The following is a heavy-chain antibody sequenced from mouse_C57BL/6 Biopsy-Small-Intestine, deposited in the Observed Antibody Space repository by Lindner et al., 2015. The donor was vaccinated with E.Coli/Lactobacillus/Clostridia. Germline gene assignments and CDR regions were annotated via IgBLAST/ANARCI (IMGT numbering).Heavy chain of an antibody. D-gene: IGHD2-13*01. CDR1: GYTFTSYS. J-gene: IGHJ3*01. CDR2: IYPKSGYT. V-gene: IGHV1-81*01. CDR3: ARYGDSFAY. Sequence: VQLQESGPELVKPGASVKLSCKASGYTFTSYSMSWVKQRTGQGLEWIGEIYPKSGYTYYNEKFKGKATLTADKSSSTAYMQLSSLTSEDSAVYFCARYGDSFAYWGQGTLVTVSA.